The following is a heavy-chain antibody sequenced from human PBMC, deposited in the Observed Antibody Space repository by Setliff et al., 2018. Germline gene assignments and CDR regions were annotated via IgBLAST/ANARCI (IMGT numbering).Heavy chain of an antibody. CDR1: GGSFSDYY. J-gene: IGHJ3*02. CDR3: AGGGRYCGGDCYQDDAFDI. CDR2: FNRTRKI. V-gene: IGHV4-34*01. Sequence: SETLSLTCEVSGGSFSDYYWSWIRQSPGKGLEWLGDFNRTRKIDYSPSLKSRLTIPVDTSKKQFSLHLNSVTAADTAMYYCAGGGRYCGGDCYQDDAFDIWGQGTMVTVSS. D-gene: IGHD2-21*02.